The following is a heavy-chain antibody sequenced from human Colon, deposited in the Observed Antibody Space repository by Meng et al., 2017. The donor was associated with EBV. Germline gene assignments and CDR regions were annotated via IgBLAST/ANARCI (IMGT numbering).Heavy chain of an antibody. CDR2: VRYSGTA. D-gene: IGHD4-17*01. J-gene: IGHJ4*02. CDR3: ARHVYGDSYGF. Sequence: LQLPGSGPGLLKPSEALSLTCPVSGGSLDNSDYFWDWIRQPPGKGLEGIGSVRYSGTAYYNPSLTSRVTISVDTSKNQFSLNLSSLTAADTAVYYCARHVYGDSYGFWGQGTLVTVSS. V-gene: IGHV4-39*01. CDR1: GGSLDNSDYF.